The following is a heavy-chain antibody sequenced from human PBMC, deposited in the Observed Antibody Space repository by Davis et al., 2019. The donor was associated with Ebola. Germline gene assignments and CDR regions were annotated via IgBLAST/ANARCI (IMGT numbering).Heavy chain of an antibody. J-gene: IGHJ5*02. V-gene: IGHV4-4*07. Sequence: PSETLSLTCIISGVSISSFSWGWVRQPAGKGLEWIGRVFTSGNTNYNPSLKSRVTMSVDTSKNQFSLKLKSVTAADTAVYYCARGILLGDNWFGPWGQGTLVTVSS. D-gene: IGHD3-3*01. CDR1: GVSISSFS. CDR2: VFTSGNT. CDR3: ARGILLGDNWFGP.